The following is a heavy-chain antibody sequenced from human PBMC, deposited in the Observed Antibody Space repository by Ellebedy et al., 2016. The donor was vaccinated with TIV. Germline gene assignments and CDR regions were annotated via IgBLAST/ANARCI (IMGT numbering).Heavy chain of an antibody. J-gene: IGHJ4*02. D-gene: IGHD6-19*01. CDR2: IYSGGST. Sequence: PGGSLRLSCAASGFTVSSNYMGRVRQAPGKGLEWVSVIYSGGSTFYADSVKGRFTISRDNSKNTLYLQMSSLRAEDTAVYYCAKQSLAGPSSCFDYWGQGTLVTVSS. CDR3: AKQSLAGPSSCFDY. CDR1: GFTVSSNY. V-gene: IGHV3-53*01.